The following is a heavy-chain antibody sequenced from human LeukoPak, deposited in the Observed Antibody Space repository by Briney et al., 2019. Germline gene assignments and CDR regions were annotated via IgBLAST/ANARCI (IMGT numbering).Heavy chain of an antibody. V-gene: IGHV5-10-1*01. CDR2: IDPSDSYT. CDR3: ARRCSSSSCPFEY. CDR1: GYSFTSYW. Sequence: GESLRISCRGSGYSFTSYWISWVRQMPGKGLEWMGRIDPSDSYTNYSPSFQGHVTISADKSISTAYLQWSSLKAPDTAMYYCARRCSSSSCPFEYWGQGTLVTVSS. D-gene: IGHD2-2*01. J-gene: IGHJ4*02.